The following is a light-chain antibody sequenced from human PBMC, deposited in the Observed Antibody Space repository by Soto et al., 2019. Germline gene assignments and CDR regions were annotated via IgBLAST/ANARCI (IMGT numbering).Light chain of an antibody. Sequence: QSVLTQPPSVSGAPGQRVTISCTGSSSNIGAGYDVHWYQQLPGTAPKLLIYGNSNRTSGVPDRFSGSKSGTSASLAITGLQAEDEADYYCQSSDRSLSGSVVFGGGTKVTVL. V-gene: IGLV1-40*01. J-gene: IGLJ2*01. CDR3: QSSDRSLSGSVV. CDR1: SSNIGAGYD. CDR2: GNS.